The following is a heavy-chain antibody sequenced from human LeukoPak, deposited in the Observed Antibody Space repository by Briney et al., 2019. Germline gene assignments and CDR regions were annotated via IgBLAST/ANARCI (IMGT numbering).Heavy chain of an antibody. Sequence: ASVKVPCKASGYTFTSYGISWVRQAPGQGLEWMGWISAYNGNTNYAQKLQGRVTMTTDTSTSTAYMELRSLRSDDTAVYYCARGVPYYDILTGYYPMRGTDYFDYWGQGTLVTVSS. J-gene: IGHJ4*02. CDR1: GYTFTSYG. D-gene: IGHD3-9*01. CDR2: ISAYNGNT. CDR3: ARGVPYYDILTGYYPMRGTDYFDY. V-gene: IGHV1-18*01.